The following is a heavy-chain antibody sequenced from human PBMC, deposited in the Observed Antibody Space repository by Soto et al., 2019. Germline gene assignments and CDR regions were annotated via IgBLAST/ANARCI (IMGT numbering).Heavy chain of an antibody. CDR2: IYHSGST. V-gene: IGHV4-4*02. J-gene: IGHJ4*02. CDR1: GGSISSSNW. D-gene: IGHD3-16*02. Sequence: LTCAVSGGSISSSNWWSWVRQPPGKGLEWIGEIYHSGSTNYNPSLKSRVTISVDKSKNQFSLKLSSVTAADTAVYYCARSGSYYDYVWGSYRPYYFDYWGQGTLVTVSS. CDR3: ARSGSYYDYVWGSYRPYYFDY.